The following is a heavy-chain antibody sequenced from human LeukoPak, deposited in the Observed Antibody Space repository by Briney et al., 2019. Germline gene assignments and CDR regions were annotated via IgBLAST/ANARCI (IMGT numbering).Heavy chain of an antibody. V-gene: IGHV1-46*01. D-gene: IGHD3-22*01. J-gene: IGHJ5*02. CDR2: INPSGGTT. CDR1: GYTSSSYY. Sequence: ASVKVSCKASGYTSSSYYMHWVRQAPGQGLEWMGIINPSGGTTSYAQKFQGRLTMTRDTSTSTVFTELSSLRSEDTAVYYCARGPPGRVYDSSKRGLFDPWGQGTLVTVSS. CDR3: ARGPPGRVYDSSKRGLFDP.